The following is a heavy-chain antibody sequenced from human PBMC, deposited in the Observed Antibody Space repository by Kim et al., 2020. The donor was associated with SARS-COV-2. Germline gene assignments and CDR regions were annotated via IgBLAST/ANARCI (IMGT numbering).Heavy chain of an antibody. V-gene: IGHV4-59*08. J-gene: IGHJ6*02. D-gene: IGHD1-20*01. CDR3: ARVSITGTTGLFFSYYYYGMDV. CDR2: IYYSGST. Sequence: SETLSLTCTVSGGSISSYYWSWIRQPPGKGLEWIGYIYYSGSTNYNPSLKSRVTILVDTSKNQFSLKLSSVTAADTAVYYCARVSITGTTGLFFSYYYYGMDVWGQGTTVTVSS. CDR1: GGSISSYY.